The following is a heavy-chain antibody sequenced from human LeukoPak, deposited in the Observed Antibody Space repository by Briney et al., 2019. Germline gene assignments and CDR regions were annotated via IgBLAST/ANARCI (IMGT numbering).Heavy chain of an antibody. Sequence: GRSLRLSCAASGFTFSSYGMHWVRQAPGKGLEWVSVIYSGGSTYYADSVKGRFTISRDNSKNTLYLQMNSLRAEDTAVYYCARGGYCSGGSCFGFQHWGQGTLVTVSS. D-gene: IGHD2-15*01. CDR3: ARGGYCSGGSCFGFQH. CDR2: IYSGGST. CDR1: GFTFSSYG. V-gene: IGHV3-66*01. J-gene: IGHJ1*01.